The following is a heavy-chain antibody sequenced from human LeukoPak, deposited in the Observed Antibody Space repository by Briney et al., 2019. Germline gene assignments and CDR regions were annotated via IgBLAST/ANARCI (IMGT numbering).Heavy chain of an antibody. V-gene: IGHV3-30-3*01. CDR2: ISYDGSNK. Sequence: GGSLRLSCAASGFTFSSYAMHWVRQAPGKGLEWVAVISYDGSNKYYTDSVKGRFTISRDNSKSTLYLQMNSLRAEDTAVYYCARDLSNRYYYDSSGYYSIPYYWGQGTLVTVSS. CDR1: GFTFSSYA. D-gene: IGHD3-22*01. J-gene: IGHJ4*02. CDR3: ARDLSNRYYYDSSGYYSIPYY.